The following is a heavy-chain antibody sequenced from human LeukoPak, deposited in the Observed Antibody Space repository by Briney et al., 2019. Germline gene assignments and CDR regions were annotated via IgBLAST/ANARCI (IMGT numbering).Heavy chain of an antibody. CDR3: ARDGSSGSYYDLDY. V-gene: IGHV4-59*01. CDR1: GGSISSYY. Sequence: SETLSLTCTVSGGSISSYYWSWIRQTPGKGLEWIGYIYYSGSTNYNPSLKSRVTISVDTSKNQFSLKLSSVTAADTAVYYCARDGSSGSYYDLDYWGQGTLVTVSS. J-gene: IGHJ4*02. CDR2: IYYSGST. D-gene: IGHD1-26*01.